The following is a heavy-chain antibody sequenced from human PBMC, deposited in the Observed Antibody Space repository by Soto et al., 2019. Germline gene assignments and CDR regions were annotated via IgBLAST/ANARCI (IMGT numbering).Heavy chain of an antibody. V-gene: IGHV1-2*02. D-gene: IGHD3-16*01. CDR3: AREPATAKPEGVDF. J-gene: IGHJ4*02. CDR1: GYTFSDSY. CDR2: INPNCGGT. Sequence: ASVKVSCKASGYTFSDSYIHWVRQAPGQGLEWMGWINPNCGGTKYAPKFQGGVTMTRDTSITTAYMELSRLRSGDTAVYYCAREPATAKPEGVDFWGQGTLVTVSS.